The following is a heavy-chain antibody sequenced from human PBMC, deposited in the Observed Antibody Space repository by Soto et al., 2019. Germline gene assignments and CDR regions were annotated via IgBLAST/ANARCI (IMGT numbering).Heavy chain of an antibody. CDR2: IRTKPNSYAT. CDR1: GFDFSGSA. J-gene: IGHJ5*02. Sequence: EVQLVESGGGLVQPGGSLDLSCATSGFDFSGSAMHWVRQASGRGLEWLGRIRTKPNSYATIYAASVKDRFTISRDDSKKMVYLHMSGLKTEDTAMYYCARPISSGWFDPWGQGTLVSVTS. V-gene: IGHV3-73*01. CDR3: ARPISSGWFDP. D-gene: IGHD6-19*01.